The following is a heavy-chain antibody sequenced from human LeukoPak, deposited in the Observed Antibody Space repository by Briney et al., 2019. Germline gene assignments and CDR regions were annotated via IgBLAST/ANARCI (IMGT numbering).Heavy chain of an antibody. CDR3: AREDSGSYRALDY. J-gene: IGHJ4*02. V-gene: IGHV4-4*07. CDR1: GGSISSYY. Sequence: SETLSLTCTVSGGSISSYYWSWIRQPAGKGLEWIGRIHTSGSTNCNPSLKSRVTMSVDTSKTQFSLKVTSVTAADTAVYYCAREDSGSYRALDYWGQGTLVTVSS. CDR2: IHTSGST. D-gene: IGHD1-26*01.